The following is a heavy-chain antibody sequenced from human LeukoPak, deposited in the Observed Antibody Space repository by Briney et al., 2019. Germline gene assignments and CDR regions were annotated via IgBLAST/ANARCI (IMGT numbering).Heavy chain of an antibody. J-gene: IGHJ4*02. D-gene: IGHD2-15*01. V-gene: IGHV4-59*01. Sequence: SETLSLTCTVSGGSISSYYWSWIRQPPGKGLEWIGYIYYSGSTNYNPSLKSRVTISVDTSKNQFSLKLSSVTAADTAVYYCATAYCSGGRCYFFDYWGQGTLVTVSS. CDR3: ATAYCSGGRCYFFDY. CDR1: GGSISSYY. CDR2: IYYSGST.